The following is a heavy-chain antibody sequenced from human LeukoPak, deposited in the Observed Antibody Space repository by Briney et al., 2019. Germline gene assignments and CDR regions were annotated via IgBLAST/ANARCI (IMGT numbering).Heavy chain of an antibody. CDR1: GFTFSSYW. Sequence: GGSLRLSCAASGFTFSSYWMHWVRQAPGKGLVWVSRIKSDGSSTSYADSVKGRFTISRDNAKNTLYLQMNSLRAEDTAVYYCARAFIAAADYYYYYYLDVWGKGTTVTVSS. J-gene: IGHJ6*03. CDR3: ARAFIAAADYYYYYYLDV. CDR2: IKSDGSST. V-gene: IGHV3-74*01. D-gene: IGHD6-13*01.